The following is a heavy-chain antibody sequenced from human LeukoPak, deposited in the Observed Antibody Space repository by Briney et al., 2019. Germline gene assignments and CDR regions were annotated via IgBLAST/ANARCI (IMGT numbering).Heavy chain of an antibody. J-gene: IGHJ4*02. V-gene: IGHV1-69*13. CDR3: ARVGSGSYGRVY. CDR1: GGTFSSYA. CDR2: IIPIFGTA. Sequence: ASVKVSCKASGGTFSSYAISWVRQAPGQGLEWMGGIIPIFGTANYAQKFQGRVTITADESTSTAYMELSSLRSKDTAVYYCARVGSGSYGRVYWGQGTLVTASS. D-gene: IGHD1-26*01.